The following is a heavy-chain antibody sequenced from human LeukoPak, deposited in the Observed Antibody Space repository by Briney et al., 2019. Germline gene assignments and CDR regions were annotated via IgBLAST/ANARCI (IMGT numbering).Heavy chain of an antibody. CDR3: ARGSRKRYYDFWSGYFFFDY. CDR2: IYYSGST. J-gene: IGHJ4*02. CDR1: GVSLSIVSYY. D-gene: IGHD3-3*01. Sequence: ETLSLTRTLSGVSLSIVSYYSSSIRQPPGEGLGWIESIYYSGSTKYNPSLKSRVTISVDTSKNQLSLKLSSVTAADTAGYYCARGSRKRYYDFWSGYFFFDYWGQGTLVTVSS. V-gene: IGHV4-61*01.